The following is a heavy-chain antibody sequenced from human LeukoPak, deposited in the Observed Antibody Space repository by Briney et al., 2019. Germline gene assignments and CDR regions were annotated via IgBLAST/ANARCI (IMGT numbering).Heavy chain of an antibody. CDR1: GYTLTSYG. CDR2: ISAYNGNT. V-gene: IGHV1-18*01. J-gene: IGHJ4*02. D-gene: IGHD3-22*01. Sequence: ASVKVSCKASGYTLTSYGISWVRQAPGQGLEWMGWISAYNGNTNYAQKLQGRVTMTTDTSTSTAYMELRSLRSDDTAVYYCARTPTYYYDSSGYYNDYWGQGTLVTVSS. CDR3: ARTPTYYYDSSGYYNDY.